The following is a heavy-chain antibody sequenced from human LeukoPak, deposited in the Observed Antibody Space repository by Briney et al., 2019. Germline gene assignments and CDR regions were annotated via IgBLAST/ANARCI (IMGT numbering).Heavy chain of an antibody. Sequence: HAGGSLRLSCAASGFTFSSYAMSWVRQAPGKGLEWVSAISGSGGSTYYADSVKGRFTISRDNSKNTLYLQMNSLRAEDTAVYYCARGYSSSWYLDWGQGTLVTVSS. D-gene: IGHD6-13*01. V-gene: IGHV3-23*01. CDR3: ARGYSSSWYLD. J-gene: IGHJ4*02. CDR2: ISGSGGST. CDR1: GFTFSSYA.